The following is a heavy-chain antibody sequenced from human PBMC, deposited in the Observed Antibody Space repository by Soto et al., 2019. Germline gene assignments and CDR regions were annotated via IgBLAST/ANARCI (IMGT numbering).Heavy chain of an antibody. CDR1: GFTFSSYA. Sequence: GGSLRLSCAASGFTFSSYAMHWVRQAPGKGLEWVAVISYDGSNKYYADSVKGRFTISRDNSKNTLYLQMNSLRAEDTAVYYCARGITMIVVVTPLDYWGQGTLVTVSS. V-gene: IGHV3-30-3*01. CDR3: ARGITMIVVVTPLDY. J-gene: IGHJ4*02. CDR2: ISYDGSNK. D-gene: IGHD3-22*01.